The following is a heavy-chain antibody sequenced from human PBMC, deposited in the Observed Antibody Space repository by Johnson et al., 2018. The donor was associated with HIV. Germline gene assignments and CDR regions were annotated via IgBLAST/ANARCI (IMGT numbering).Heavy chain of an antibody. D-gene: IGHD6-13*01. CDR3: ARTAGSDAFDI. J-gene: IGHJ3*02. CDR1: GFTVSSYY. Sequence: VQLVESGGGLVQPGGSLRLSCAASGFTVSSYYMSWVRQAPGKGLEWVSVLFSGGSIYFADSVKGRFTISRDNSKNTLYLQMNSLRAEDTAVYYCARTAGSDAFDIWGQGTMVTVSS. V-gene: IGHV3-66*01. CDR2: LFSGGSI.